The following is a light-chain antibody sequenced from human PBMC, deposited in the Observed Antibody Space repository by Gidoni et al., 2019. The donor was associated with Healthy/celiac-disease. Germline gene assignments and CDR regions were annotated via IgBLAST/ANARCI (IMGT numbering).Light chain of an antibody. Sequence: EIVLTQSPATLSLSPGESATLPCRASQSVSSYLAWYQQKPGQAPRLLIYDASNRATGIPARFSGSGSGTDFTLTISSLEPEDFAVYYCQQRSNWPPRWTFGQGTKVEIK. CDR2: DAS. J-gene: IGKJ1*01. CDR1: QSVSSY. V-gene: IGKV3-11*01. CDR3: QQRSNWPPRWT.